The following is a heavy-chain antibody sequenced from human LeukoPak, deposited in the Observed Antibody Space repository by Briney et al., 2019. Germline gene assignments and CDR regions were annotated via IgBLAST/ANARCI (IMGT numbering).Heavy chain of an antibody. CDR2: ISSNGGST. V-gene: IGHV3-64*01. J-gene: IGHJ4*02. D-gene: IGHD7-27*01. CDR3: ARDDWGSGLPLLY. Sequence: SGGSLRLSCAASGFTFSNFDMHWVRQAPGKGLEYVSAISSNGGSTYYANSVKGRFTISRDNSKNTLYLQMGSLRAEDMAVYYCARDDWGSGLPLLYWGQGTLVTVSS. CDR1: GFTFSNFD.